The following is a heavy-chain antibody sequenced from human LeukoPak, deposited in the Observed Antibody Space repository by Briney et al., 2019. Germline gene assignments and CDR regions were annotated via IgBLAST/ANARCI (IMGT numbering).Heavy chain of an antibody. V-gene: IGHV1-24*01. J-gene: IGHJ4*02. CDR1: GYTLTELS. CDR2: FDPEDGET. Sequence: ASVKVSCKVSGYTLTELSMHWVRQAPGKGLEWMGGFDPEDGETIYARKFQGRVTMTEDTSTDTAYMELSSLRSEDTAVYYCAPIARYSSGWELDYWGQGALVTVSS. CDR3: APIARYSSGWELDY. D-gene: IGHD6-19*01.